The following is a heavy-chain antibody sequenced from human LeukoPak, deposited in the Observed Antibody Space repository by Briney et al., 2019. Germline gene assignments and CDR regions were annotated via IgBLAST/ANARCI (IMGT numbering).Heavy chain of an antibody. CDR3: AGEVGASHFDY. Sequence: GGSLRLSCAASGFTFSTYWMSWVRQAPGKGLEWVAIIKQDGTEKYYVDSVKGRFTISRDNAENSLCLQMNSLRAEDTAVYYCAGEVGASHFDYWGQGTLVTVSS. D-gene: IGHD1-26*01. CDR1: GFTFSTYW. CDR2: IKQDGTEK. V-gene: IGHV3-7*04. J-gene: IGHJ4*02.